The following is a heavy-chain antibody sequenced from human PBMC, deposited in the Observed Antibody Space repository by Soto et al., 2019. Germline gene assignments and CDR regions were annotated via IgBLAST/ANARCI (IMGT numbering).Heavy chain of an antibody. V-gene: IGHV3-7*03. J-gene: IGHJ4*02. Sequence: GWSLRLSCAASGFTFSRYWMTWVRQAPGKGLEWVANIKQDGSEKYYVDSVKGRFTISRDNAKNSLYLQMNILRAEDTAVYFCARDRSASYDFLSGDDYWGQGTLVTVSA. D-gene: IGHD3-3*01. CDR3: ARDRSASYDFLSGDDY. CDR2: IKQDGSEK. CDR1: GFTFSRYW.